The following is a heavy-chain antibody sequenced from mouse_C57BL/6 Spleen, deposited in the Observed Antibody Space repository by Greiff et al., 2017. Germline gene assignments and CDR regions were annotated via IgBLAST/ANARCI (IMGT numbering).Heavy chain of an antibody. CDR3: SSRRGFTTVVATYYFDD. CDR1: GYTFTDYY. J-gene: IGHJ2*01. Sequence: VQLKESGPVLVKPGASVKMSCKASGYTFTDYYMNWVKQSPGKSLEWIGVITPYNGGTSYNQKFKGKATLTVDKSSSTAYMELNSLTSEDSAVYYCSSRRGFTTVVATYYFDDWGQGTTLTVSS. D-gene: IGHD1-1*01. V-gene: IGHV1-19*01. CDR2: ITPYNGGT.